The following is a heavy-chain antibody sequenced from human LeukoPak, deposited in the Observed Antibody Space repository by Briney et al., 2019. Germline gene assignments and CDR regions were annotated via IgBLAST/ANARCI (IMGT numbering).Heavy chain of an antibody. CDR1: GDSISSGGYS. CDR2: INYRGSA. CDR3: ARDTVPGDSFDI. V-gene: IGHV4-31*03. J-gene: IGHJ3*02. Sequence: PSETLSLTCTVSGDSISSGGYSWSWIRQPPGKGLEWIGYINYRGSAYYNPSLKSRVTISVDTSKNQFSLKLTSVTAADTAVYYCARDTVPGDSFDIWGQGTMVTVSS.